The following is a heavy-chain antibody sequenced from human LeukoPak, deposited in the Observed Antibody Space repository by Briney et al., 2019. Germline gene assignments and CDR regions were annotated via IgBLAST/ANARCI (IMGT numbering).Heavy chain of an antibody. CDR1: GDIFNSYS. CDR2: IIPMFGSA. D-gene: IGHD1-26*01. Sequence: SAKVSCKASGDIFNSYSVSWVRQAPGQGLEWMGGIIPMFGSANYAQKFQGRVTITTDQSTTIVYMELSSLSSEDTAVYYCARVGRSRGSLPNSYYYMDVWGKGTTVTVSS. CDR3: ARVGRSRGSLPNSYYYMDV. V-gene: IGHV1-69*05. J-gene: IGHJ6*03.